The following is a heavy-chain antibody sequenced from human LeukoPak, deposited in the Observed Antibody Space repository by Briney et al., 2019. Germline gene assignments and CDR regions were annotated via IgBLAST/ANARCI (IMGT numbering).Heavy chain of an antibody. CDR2: IYYSGST. Sequence: SETLSLTCTVSGGSISSYYWSWIRQPPGKGLEWIGCIYYSGSTNYNPSLKSRVTISVDTSKNQFSLKLSSVTAADTAVYYCASVAAEDYYFDYWGQGTLVTVSS. CDR3: ASVAAEDYYFDY. D-gene: IGHD6-13*01. J-gene: IGHJ4*02. V-gene: IGHV4-59*12. CDR1: GGSISSYY.